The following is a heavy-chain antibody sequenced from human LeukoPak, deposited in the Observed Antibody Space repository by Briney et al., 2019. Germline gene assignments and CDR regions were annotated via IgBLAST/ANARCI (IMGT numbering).Heavy chain of an antibody. Sequence: SETLSLTCTVSGGSINYYYWMWIRQPPGKGLEWIGYIYYSGGAHYNPSLKSRVTMLVDTSKNQFSLKLTAVTAADTAVYYCARETPGAGRFDYWGQGSLVTVSS. D-gene: IGHD7-27*01. CDR3: ARETPGAGRFDY. CDR2: IYYSGGA. J-gene: IGHJ4*02. V-gene: IGHV4-59*01. CDR1: GGSINYYY.